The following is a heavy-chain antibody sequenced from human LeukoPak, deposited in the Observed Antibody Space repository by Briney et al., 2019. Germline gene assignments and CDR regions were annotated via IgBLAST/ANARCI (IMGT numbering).Heavy chain of an antibody. D-gene: IGHD2-15*01. CDR3: ARELYCSGGSCYWGSYYGMDV. CDR1: GFTFSSYA. J-gene: IGHJ6*02. CDR2: ISYDRSNK. V-gene: IGHV3-30-3*01. Sequence: GGSLRLSCAASGFTFSSYAMHWVRQAPGKGLEWVAVISYDRSNKYYADSVKGRFTIPRDNSKNTLYLQMNSLRAEDTAVYYCARELYCSGGSCYWGSYYGMDVWGQGTTVTVSS.